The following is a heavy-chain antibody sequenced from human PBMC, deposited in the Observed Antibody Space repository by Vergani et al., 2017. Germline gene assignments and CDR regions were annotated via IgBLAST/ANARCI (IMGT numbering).Heavy chain of an antibody. D-gene: IGHD3-22*01. CDR3: AKAAVTTISLFDY. CDR2: INGSGGRT. CDR1: GLTFSSNA. J-gene: IGHJ4*02. V-gene: IGHV3-23*01. Sequence: EVLLLESGGGLVQPGGSLRLPCVASGLTFSSNAMGWVRQAPGRGLEWVASINGSGGRTDYADSVKGRFTSSRDNPKNTLYLQMNSLRAGDSAIYYWAKAAVTTISLFDYWGQGTLVTVSS.